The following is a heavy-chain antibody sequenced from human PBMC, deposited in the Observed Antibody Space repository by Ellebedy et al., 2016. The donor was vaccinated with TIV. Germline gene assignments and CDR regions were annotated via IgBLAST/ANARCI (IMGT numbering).Heavy chain of an antibody. J-gene: IGHJ4*02. CDR1: GDSNSNDNYY. CDR2: MSSSGIG. CDR3: TRIPKIDNIFGFFDY. D-gene: IGHD3-3*01. Sequence: MPSEILSLTCTVTGDSNSNDNYYWNWLRQYPEKGLEWIVYMSSSGIGNHHPSIRNRVTVSVDASKNQFSLKLISVPAADTAVYFCTRIPKIDNIFGFFDYWGRGTLVTGSS. V-gene: IGHV4-31*03.